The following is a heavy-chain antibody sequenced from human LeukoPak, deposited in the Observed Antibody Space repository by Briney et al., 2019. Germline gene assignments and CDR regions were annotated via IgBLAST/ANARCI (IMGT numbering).Heavy chain of an antibody. CDR2: ISYDGSNK. CDR1: GFTFSSYA. Sequence: PGGSLRLSCAASGFTFSSYAMHWVRQAPGKGLEWVAVISYDGSNKYYADSVKGRFTISRDNSKNTLYLQMNSLRAEDTAVYYCARAQGKWYTQLLASLGGPSVDAFDIWGQGTMVTVSS. D-gene: IGHD2-2*01. J-gene: IGHJ3*02. CDR3: ARAQGKWYTQLLASLGGPSVDAFDI. V-gene: IGHV3-30-3*01.